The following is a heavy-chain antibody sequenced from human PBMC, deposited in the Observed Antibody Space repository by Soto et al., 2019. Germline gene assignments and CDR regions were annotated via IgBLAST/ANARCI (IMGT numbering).Heavy chain of an antibody. V-gene: IGHV6-1*01. J-gene: IGHJ6*02. CDR1: GDSVSSNSAA. Sequence: SQTLSLTCAISGDSVSSNSAAWNWIRQSPSRGLEWLGRTYYRSKWYNDYAVSVKSRITTNSDTSKNQFSLQLNSVTPEDTAVYYCARLGYCSSTSCSGGGMDVWGQGXTVTVYS. CDR2: TYYRSKWYN. CDR3: ARLGYCSSTSCSGGGMDV. D-gene: IGHD2-2*01.